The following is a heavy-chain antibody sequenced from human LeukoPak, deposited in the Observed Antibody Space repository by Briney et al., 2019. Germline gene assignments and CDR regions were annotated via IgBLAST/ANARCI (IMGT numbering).Heavy chain of an antibody. D-gene: IGHD6-13*01. Sequence: GGSLRLSCTSSGFTFSSDAMTWVRQAPGKGLEWVSSISGSGDGTYYADSVKGRFTISRDNSKNTLYLQMNSLRAEDTAVYYCARVVAAAFDYWGQGTLVTVSS. CDR3: ARVVAAAFDY. CDR2: ISGSGDGT. V-gene: IGHV3-23*01. J-gene: IGHJ4*02. CDR1: GFTFSSDA.